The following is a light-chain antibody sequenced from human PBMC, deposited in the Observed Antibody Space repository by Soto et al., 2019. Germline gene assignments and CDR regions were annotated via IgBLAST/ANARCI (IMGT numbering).Light chain of an antibody. J-gene: IGLJ1*01. CDR2: DVS. CDR1: SSDVGGYNY. CDR3: CSYAGNYIYV. V-gene: IGLV2-11*01. Sequence: QSVLTQPRSVSGSPGQSVTISCTGASSDVGGYNYVSWYQQHPGKAPKVMIYDVSKRPSGVPDRFSGSKSANTASLTISGLQAEDEADYYCCSYAGNYIYVFGTGTKLTVL.